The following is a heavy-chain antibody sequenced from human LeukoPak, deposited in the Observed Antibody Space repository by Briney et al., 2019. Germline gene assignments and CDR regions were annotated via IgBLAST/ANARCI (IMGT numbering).Heavy chain of an antibody. Sequence: GGSLRLSFAASGFTFSSYWMHWVRQAPGKGLVWVSRINGDGSRTNYADSVKGRFAISRDNAENTVNLQIYSLKAEDTAVYFCARGVPGGWYFDLWGRATLVTVSS. CDR1: GFTFSSYW. CDR3: ARGVPGGWYFDL. D-gene: IGHD3-16*01. CDR2: INGDGSRT. J-gene: IGHJ2*01. V-gene: IGHV3-74*01.